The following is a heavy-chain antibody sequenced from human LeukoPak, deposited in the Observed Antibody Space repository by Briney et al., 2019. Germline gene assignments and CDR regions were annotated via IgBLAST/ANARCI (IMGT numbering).Heavy chain of an antibody. Sequence: SETLSLTCTVSGGSISSGSYYWSWIRRPAGKGLEWIGRIYTSGSTNYNHSLKSRVTISVDTSKDQVSLKLSPVTAADTAVYYCAREVVEGNTIDFDYWGQGTLVTVSS. CDR1: GGSISSGSYY. J-gene: IGHJ4*02. V-gene: IGHV4-61*02. CDR3: AREVVEGNTIDFDY. CDR2: IYTSGST. D-gene: IGHD2-15*01.